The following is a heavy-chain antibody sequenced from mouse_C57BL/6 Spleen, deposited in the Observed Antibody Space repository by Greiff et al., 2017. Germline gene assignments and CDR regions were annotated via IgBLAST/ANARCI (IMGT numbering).Heavy chain of an antibody. CDR1: GYTFTDYY. CDR3: ARRLLLRPFAY. J-gene: IGHJ3*01. CDR2: INPNNGGT. D-gene: IGHD1-1*01. V-gene: IGHV1-26*01. Sequence: EVQLQQSGPELVKPGASVKISCKASGYTFTDYYMNWVKQSHGKSLEWIGDINPNNGGTSYNQKFKGKATLTVDTSSSTAYMELRSLTSEDSAVXSCARRLLLRPFAYWGQGTLVTVSA.